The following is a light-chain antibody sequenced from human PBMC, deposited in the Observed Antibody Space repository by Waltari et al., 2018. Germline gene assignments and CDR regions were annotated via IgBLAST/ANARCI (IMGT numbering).Light chain of an antibody. V-gene: IGLV2-14*01. CDR3: SSYTSSSSLYV. J-gene: IGLJ1*01. CDR1: SSDIGDYNY. CDR2: DVA. Sequence: QSALTQPASVSGSPGQSITISCTGTSSDIGDYNYVSWYQHHPGKAPKLMIYDVANRPSGVSNRVSGSKSGNTASLTISGLQAEDEADYYCSSYTSSSSLYVFGTGTKVTVL.